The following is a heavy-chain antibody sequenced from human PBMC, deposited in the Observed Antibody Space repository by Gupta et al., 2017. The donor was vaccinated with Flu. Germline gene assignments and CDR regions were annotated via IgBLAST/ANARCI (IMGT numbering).Heavy chain of an antibody. CDR3: AKDGVPRGNSLHWYFDL. V-gene: IGHV3-9*01. CDR2: ISWNSVNT. CDR1: GVKFDNYV. J-gene: IGHJ2*01. Sequence: EVQLVESGGGLAQPGRSLRLSCAVSGVKFDNYVMHWVRQAPGKGLEWGSGISWNSVNTGYADSVKGRFTISRDNAKNSLSLQMNNLRPEDTAFYYCAKDGVPRGNSLHWYFDLWGRGTLVTVSS. D-gene: IGHD4-23*01.